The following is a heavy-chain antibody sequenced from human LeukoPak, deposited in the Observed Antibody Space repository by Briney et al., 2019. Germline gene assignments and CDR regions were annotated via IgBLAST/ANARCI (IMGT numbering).Heavy chain of an antibody. D-gene: IGHD3-3*01. CDR2: ISYDGSNK. Sequence: GGSLRLSCAASGFTFSSYAMPWVRQAPGKGLEWVAVISYDGSNKYYADSVKGRFTISRDNSKNTLYLQMNSLRAEDTAVYYCARPRRSITIFGVVNQGLDYWGQGTLVTVSS. V-gene: IGHV3-30-3*01. CDR3: ARPRRSITIFGVVNQGLDY. CDR1: GFTFSSYA. J-gene: IGHJ4*02.